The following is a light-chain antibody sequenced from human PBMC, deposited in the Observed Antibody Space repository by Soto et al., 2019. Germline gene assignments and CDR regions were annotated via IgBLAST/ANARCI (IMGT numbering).Light chain of an antibody. V-gene: IGKV3D-15*01. J-gene: IGKJ5*01. CDR2: GAS. CDR3: QHYNFWPHT. Sequence: EIVMTQSPATLSLSPGERATLSCRASQSVGKYLVWYQQKPGQAPRLLIYGASSRATGIPDRFSGSGSGTEFTLTISSLQSEDVSVYFCQHYNFWPHTFGQGTRLEIK. CDR1: QSVGKY.